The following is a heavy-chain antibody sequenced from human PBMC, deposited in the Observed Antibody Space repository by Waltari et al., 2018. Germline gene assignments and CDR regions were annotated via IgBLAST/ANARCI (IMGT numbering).Heavy chain of an antibody. CDR1: GFNFISYA. Sequence: EVHLLESGGGLAQPGGSLRLSCAASGFNFISYAMSWVRQAPGKGVEWVSGVSDSGVITKYADSVKGRFTVSRDNSKNTVFLQLNSLRAEDTAIYYCARHRYSIDYLELGNWGQGTLVTVSS. D-gene: IGHD3-16*02. V-gene: IGHV3-23*01. CDR3: ARHRYSIDYLELGN. J-gene: IGHJ4*02. CDR2: VSDSGVIT.